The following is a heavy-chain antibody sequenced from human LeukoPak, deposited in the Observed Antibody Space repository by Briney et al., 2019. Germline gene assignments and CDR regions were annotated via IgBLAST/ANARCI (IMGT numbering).Heavy chain of an antibody. CDR1: GFTFSGNW. J-gene: IGHJ4*01. V-gene: IGHV3-7*01. CDR3: ATNRAWTPLDY. D-gene: IGHD1-1*01. Sequence: PGGSLRLSCAASGFTFSGNWMSWARQAPGKGLEWVANIKQDGSEKNYVDSVKGRFTISRDNAKNSLYLQMNSLRVEATAVYDCATNRAWTPLDYWGQGTLVTVSS. CDR2: IKQDGSEK.